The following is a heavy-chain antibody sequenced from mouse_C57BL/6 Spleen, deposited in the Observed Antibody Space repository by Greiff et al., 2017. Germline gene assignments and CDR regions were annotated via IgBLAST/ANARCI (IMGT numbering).Heavy chain of an antibody. CDR2: LDPSDSYP. Sequence: VQLQQPGAELVMPGASVKLSCKASGYTFTSYWMHWVKQRPGQGLEWIGELDPSDSYPNYNQKFKGKSTLTVDKSSSTAYMQLRSLTSEDSAVYYGARPADGYYTWFAYWGQGTLVTVSA. D-gene: IGHD2-3*01. CDR3: ARPADGYYTWFAY. J-gene: IGHJ3*01. V-gene: IGHV1-69*01. CDR1: GYTFTSYW.